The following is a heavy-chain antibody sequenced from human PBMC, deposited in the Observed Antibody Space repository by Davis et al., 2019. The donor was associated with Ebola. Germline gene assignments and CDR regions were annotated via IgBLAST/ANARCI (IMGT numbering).Heavy chain of an antibody. D-gene: IGHD2-15*01. CDR1: GFTFSTHA. V-gene: IGHV3-23*01. CDR2: IGGSGGSI. J-gene: IGHJ4*02. CDR3: AKGISVTSYSGIGY. Sequence: GESLKISCAASGFTFSTHAFNWVRQAPGKGLEWISVIGGSGGSIYYAASVKGRFTISRDISRNTLYLQMNSLRAEDTAVYYCAKGISVTSYSGIGYWGQGTLVTVSS.